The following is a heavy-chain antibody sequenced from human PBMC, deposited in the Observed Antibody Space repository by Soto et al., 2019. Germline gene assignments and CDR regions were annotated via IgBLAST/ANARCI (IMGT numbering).Heavy chain of an antibody. CDR2: ISAYNGNT. V-gene: IGHV1-18*01. CDR1: GYTFTSYG. CDR3: ARATDSRIAVAGSLY. Sequence: ASVKVSCKASGYTFTSYGISWVRQAPGQGLEWMGWISAYNGNTNYAQKLQGRVTMTTDTSTSTAYMELRSLRSDDTAVYYCARATDSRIAVAGSLYWGQGTLVTVSS. J-gene: IGHJ4*02. D-gene: IGHD6-19*01.